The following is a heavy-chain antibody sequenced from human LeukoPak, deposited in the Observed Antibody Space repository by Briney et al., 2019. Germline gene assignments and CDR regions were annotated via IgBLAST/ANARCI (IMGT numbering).Heavy chain of an antibody. CDR2: INHSGST. CDR1: GGSSSGYY. D-gene: IGHD3-3*01. J-gene: IGHJ4*02. V-gene: IGHV4-34*01. Sequence: SGTLSLTCAVYGGSSSGYYWSWIRQPPGKGLEWIGEINHSGSTNYNPSLKSRVTISVDASKNQFSLKLSSVTAADTAVYYCARRRYDFWSGYILDYWGQGTLVTVSS. CDR3: ARRRYDFWSGYILDY.